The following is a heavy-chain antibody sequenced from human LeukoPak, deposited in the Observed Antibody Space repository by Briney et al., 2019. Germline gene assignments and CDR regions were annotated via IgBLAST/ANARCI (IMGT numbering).Heavy chain of an antibody. D-gene: IGHD3-16*01. CDR1: GFTFNDFA. V-gene: IGHV3-23*01. CDR2: IADAGT. Sequence: GGSLRLSCAASGFTFNDFAMTWVRQAPGKGLEWVSTIADAGTYYADSVKGRFIISRDNSKNMLYLQLNSLRADDPAMYYCARNLGPFDVRGHGTMVTVSS. J-gene: IGHJ3*01. CDR3: ARNLGPFDV.